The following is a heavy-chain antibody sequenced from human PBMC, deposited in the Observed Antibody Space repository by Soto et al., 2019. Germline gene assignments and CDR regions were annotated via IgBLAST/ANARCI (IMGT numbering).Heavy chain of an antibody. CDR2: IYSGGSK. J-gene: IGHJ3*01. Sequence: EVQLVESGGCLVQPGGSLRLSCAASGFSVGDNYMKWVRQAPGKGVEWVSLIYSGGSKFYADSVKGRFTISRDNSKNTLFLQTNNLRVDETAVYFCARDRGYRWGQGTMVTVSA. V-gene: IGHV3-66*01. CDR3: ARDRGYR. D-gene: IGHD5-12*01. CDR1: GFSVGDNY.